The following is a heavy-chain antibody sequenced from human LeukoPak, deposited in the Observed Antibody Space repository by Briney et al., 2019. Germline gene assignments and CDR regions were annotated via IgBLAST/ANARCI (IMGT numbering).Heavy chain of an antibody. CDR3: ATLINYYDSRGYPPDY. J-gene: IGHJ4*02. V-gene: IGHV3-23*01. CDR1: GFTFSSYA. D-gene: IGHD3-22*01. CDR2: ISGSGGST. Sequence: GGSLRLSCAASGFTFSSYAMSWVRQAPGKGLEWVSAISGSGGSTYYADSVKGRFTISRDNSKNTLYLQMNSLRAEDTAVYYCATLINYYDSRGYPPDYWGQGTLVTVSS.